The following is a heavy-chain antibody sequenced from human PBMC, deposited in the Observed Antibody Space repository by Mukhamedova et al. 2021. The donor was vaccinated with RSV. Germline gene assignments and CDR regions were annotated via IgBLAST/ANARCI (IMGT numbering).Heavy chain of an antibody. J-gene: IGHJ4*02. V-gene: IGHV3-33*01. CDR2: IWFDGSNK. CDR3: ARGLVVGGRYFDY. Sequence: GKGLEWVAVIWFDGSNKYYAVSVEGRFTISRDNSKNTLYLQMNSLRGEDTAVYYCARGLVVGGRYFDYWGQGTLVTVSS.